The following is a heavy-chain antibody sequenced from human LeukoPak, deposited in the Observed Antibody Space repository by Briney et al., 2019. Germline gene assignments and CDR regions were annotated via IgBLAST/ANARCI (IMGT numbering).Heavy chain of an antibody. CDR2: IYPGDSDT. D-gene: IGHD3-10*01. Sequence: GDSLKISCKGSGYSFTSYWIGWVRQMPGKGLEWMGIIYPGDSDTRYSPSFQGQVTISADKSISTAYLQWSSLKASDTAMYYCARPITMVRGVTLPDAFDIWGQGTMVTVSS. V-gene: IGHV5-51*01. CDR1: GYSFTSYW. CDR3: ARPITMVRGVTLPDAFDI. J-gene: IGHJ3*02.